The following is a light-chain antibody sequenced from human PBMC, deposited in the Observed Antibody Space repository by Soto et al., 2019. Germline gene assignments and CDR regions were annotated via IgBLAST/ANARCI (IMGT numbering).Light chain of an antibody. CDR1: QSVGTY. Sequence: EIVLTQSPATLSLSPGEIATLSCRASQSVGTYLAWYQQKPGQSPRLLIYAASTRAAGVPIRFSGSGSGTEFTLTITSLQSDDFAVYYCQQYNQWSPITFGQGTRLEIK. CDR3: QQYNQWSPIT. CDR2: AAS. V-gene: IGKV3-15*01. J-gene: IGKJ5*01.